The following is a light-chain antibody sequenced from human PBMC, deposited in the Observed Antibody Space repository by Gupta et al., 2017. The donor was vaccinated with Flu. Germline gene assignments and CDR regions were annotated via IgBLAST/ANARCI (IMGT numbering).Light chain of an antibody. CDR3: QQRSNWPT. Sequence: EIVLTQSPATLSLSPGERATLPCRASQSVSIYVAWYQQKPGQAPRLLIYDASNRATGIPARFSGSGSGTDFTLTISSLEPEDFAVYYCQQRSNWPTFGPGTKVDIK. V-gene: IGKV3-11*01. J-gene: IGKJ3*01. CDR1: QSVSIY. CDR2: DAS.